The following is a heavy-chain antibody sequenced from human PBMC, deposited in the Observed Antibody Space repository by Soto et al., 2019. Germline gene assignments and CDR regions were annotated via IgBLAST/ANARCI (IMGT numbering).Heavy chain of an antibody. CDR3: LTPSGLAX. V-gene: IGHV1-3*04. Sequence: AASVKVSCKTSGYTFTYYARHWVRQAPGQGLEWMGFINSVNGKTKYSHSFQGRLTITRDTSATTLYMELSSLRSEDTTVYYCLTPSGLAXWGQGTLATVSX. CDR2: INSVNGKT. J-gene: IGHJ4*02. D-gene: IGHD1-1*01. CDR1: GYTFTYYA.